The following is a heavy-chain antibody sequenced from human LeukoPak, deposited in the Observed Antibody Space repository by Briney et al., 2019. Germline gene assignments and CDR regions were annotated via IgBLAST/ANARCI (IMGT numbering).Heavy chain of an antibody. J-gene: IGHJ4*02. V-gene: IGHV4-34*01. CDR1: GGSFSGYY. CDR2: INHSGST. Sequence: SETLSLTCAVYGGSFSGYYWTWIRQPPGKGLEWIGEINHSGSTNYNPSLKSRVTISVDTSKNQFSLKLSSVTAADTAVYYCARHRYCSSTSCYKYYFDYWGQGTLVTVSS. CDR3: ARHRYCSSTSCYKYYFDY. D-gene: IGHD2-2*02.